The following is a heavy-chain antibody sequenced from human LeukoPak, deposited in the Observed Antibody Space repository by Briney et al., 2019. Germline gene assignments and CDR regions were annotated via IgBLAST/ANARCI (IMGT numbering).Heavy chain of an antibody. Sequence: GGSLRLSCSASGFTFSSFAMSWVRQAPGKGLEWVSGISGSGGSTYYADSMKGRFTISRDNSKNTLYLQINSLRAEDTAVYYCAKTKDDSSGYYDYWGQGTLVTVSS. CDR1: GFTFSSFA. CDR3: AKTKDDSSGYYDY. V-gene: IGHV3-23*01. CDR2: ISGSGGST. J-gene: IGHJ4*02. D-gene: IGHD3-22*01.